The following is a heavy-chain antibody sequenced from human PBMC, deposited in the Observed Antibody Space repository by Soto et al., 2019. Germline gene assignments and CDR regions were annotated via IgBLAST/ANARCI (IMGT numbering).Heavy chain of an antibody. D-gene: IGHD3-22*01. J-gene: IGHJ2*01. CDR3: ASWDDSSGYSERYFDV. V-gene: IGHV4-31*03. Sequence: QVQLQESGPGLVKPSQTLYLTCTVSGGSISRGGYYWSWIRQHPGKGLEWIGYIYYSGSTYYNPSLKSRVTISVDTSKNQFSLKLSSVTAADTAVYYCASWDDSSGYSERYFDVWGRGTLVTVSS. CDR1: GGSISRGGYY. CDR2: IYYSGST.